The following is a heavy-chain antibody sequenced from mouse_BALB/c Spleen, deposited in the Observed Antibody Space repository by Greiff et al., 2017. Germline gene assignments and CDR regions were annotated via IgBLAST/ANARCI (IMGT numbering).Heavy chain of an antibody. V-gene: IGHV3-1*02. Sequence: EVKVVESGPDLVKPSQSLSLTCTVTGYSITSGYSWHWIRQFPGNKLEWMGYIHYSGSTNYNPSLKSRISITRDTSKNQFFLQLNSVTTEDTATYYCARRPEFITTVVATDYWGQGTTLTVSS. J-gene: IGHJ2*01. D-gene: IGHD1-1*01. CDR2: IHYSGST. CDR1: GYSITSGYS. CDR3: ARRPEFITTVVATDY.